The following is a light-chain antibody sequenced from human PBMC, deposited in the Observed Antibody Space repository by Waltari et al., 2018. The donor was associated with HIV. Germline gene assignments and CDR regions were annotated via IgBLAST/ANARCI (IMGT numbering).Light chain of an antibody. CDR1: QNVDTW. CDR2: KAS. CDR3: QQYNSDFYT. V-gene: IGKV1-5*03. J-gene: IGKJ2*01. Sequence: IQMTQSPSILSASVGDRVTLTCRASQNVDTWLAWYQQRPGRAPKLLIYKASTLEYGGPARFSGSGSGTNFTLTINTLHPDDFATYYCQQYNSDFYTFGLGTRLDLK.